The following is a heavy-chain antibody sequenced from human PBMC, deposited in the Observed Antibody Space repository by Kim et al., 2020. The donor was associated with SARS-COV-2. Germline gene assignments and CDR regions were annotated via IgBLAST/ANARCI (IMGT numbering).Heavy chain of an antibody. CDR1: GYTFTSYY. J-gene: IGHJ3*02. CDR3: ARGAMTGYYTNDAFDI. V-gene: IGHV1-46*03. CDR2: INPSGGST. Sequence: ASVKVSCKASGYTFTSYYMHWVRQAPGQGLEWMGIINPSGGSTSYAQKFQGRVTMTRDTSTSTVYMELSSLRSEDTAVYYCARGAMTGYYTNDAFDIWGQGTMVTVSS. D-gene: IGHD3-9*01.